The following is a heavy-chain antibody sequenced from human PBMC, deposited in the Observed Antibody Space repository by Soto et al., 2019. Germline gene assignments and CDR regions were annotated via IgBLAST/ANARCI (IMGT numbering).Heavy chain of an antibody. V-gene: IGHV3-30-3*01. J-gene: IGHJ6*02. CDR3: ARERIAVGKSSNYYGMDV. Sequence: QVQLVESGGGVVQPGRSLRLSCAASGFTFSSYAMHWVRQAPGKGLEWVAVISYDGSNKYYADSVKGRFTISRDNSKNTLYLQMNSLRAEDTSVYYCARERIAVGKSSNYYGMDVWGLGITVTDSS. CDR1: GFTFSSYA. CDR2: ISYDGSNK. D-gene: IGHD6-19*01.